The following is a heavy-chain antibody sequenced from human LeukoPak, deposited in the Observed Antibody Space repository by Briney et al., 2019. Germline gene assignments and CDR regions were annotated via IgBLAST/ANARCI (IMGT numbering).Heavy chain of an antibody. CDR2: ITTSEIT. V-gene: IGHV3-48*03. Sequence: PGGSLRLSCAASGFSFSSNEMNWVRQAPGKGPEWVSHITTSEITCYADSVKGRFTISRDNAKNSLYLQMTSLRVEDTAVYYCGRYLNYWGQGTLVTVSS. D-gene: IGHD3-10*01. CDR1: GFSFSSNE. CDR3: GRYLNY. J-gene: IGHJ4*02.